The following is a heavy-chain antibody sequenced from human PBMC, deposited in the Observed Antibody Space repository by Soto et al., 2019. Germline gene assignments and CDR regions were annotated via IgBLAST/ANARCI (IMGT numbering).Heavy chain of an antibody. D-gene: IGHD6-6*01. J-gene: IGHJ4*02. CDR1: GFTFSSYS. Sequence: EVQLVESGGGLVKPGGSLRLSCAASGFTFSSYSMNWIRQAPGKGLEWVSSISSSSSYIYYADSVKGRFTISRDNAKNSLYLQMNSLRAEDTAVYYCARVGGAGSRQLVLSDYWGQGTLVTVSS. CDR2: ISSSSSYI. CDR3: ARVGGAGSRQLVLSDY. V-gene: IGHV3-21*01.